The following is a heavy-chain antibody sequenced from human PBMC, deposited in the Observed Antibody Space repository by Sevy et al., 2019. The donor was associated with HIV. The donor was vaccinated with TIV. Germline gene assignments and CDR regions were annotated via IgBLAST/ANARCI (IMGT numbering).Heavy chain of an antibody. J-gene: IGHJ6*02. V-gene: IGHV3-48*01. CDR1: GFTFSSYS. CDR2: ISSSSSTI. D-gene: IGHD3-3*01. CDR3: ARDFFQYYDFWSGYYFSSEDYYYYGMDV. Sequence: GGSLILSCAASGFTFSSYSMNWVRQAPGKGLEWVSYISSSSSTIYYADSVKGRFTISRDNAKNSLYLQMNSLRAEDTAVYYCARDFFQYYDFWSGYYFSSEDYYYYGMDVWGQGTTVTVSS.